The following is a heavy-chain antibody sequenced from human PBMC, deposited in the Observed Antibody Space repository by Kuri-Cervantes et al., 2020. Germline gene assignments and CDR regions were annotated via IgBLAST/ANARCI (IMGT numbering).Heavy chain of an antibody. J-gene: IGHJ4*02. CDR3: ARATDGVDY. CDR1: GGSVSSDTYY. Sequence: SETLSLTCTVSGGSVSSDTYYWHWIRQPPGKGLEWIGEINHSGSTNYNPSLKSRVTISVDTSKNQFSLKLSSVTAADTAVYYCARATDGVDYWGQGTLVTVSS. V-gene: IGHV4-61*01. D-gene: IGHD3-10*01. CDR2: INHSGST.